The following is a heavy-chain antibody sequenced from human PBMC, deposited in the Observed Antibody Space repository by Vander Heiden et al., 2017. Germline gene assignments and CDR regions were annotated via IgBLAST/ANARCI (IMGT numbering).Heavy chain of an antibody. CDR1: GFTFSSYA. D-gene: IGHD3-22*01. Sequence: EVQLLESGGGLVQPGGSLRLSCAASGFTFSSYAMSWVRQAPGKGLEWVSAISGSGGSTYYADSVKGRFTISGDNSKNTLYLQMNSLRAEDTAVYYCATDYYDSSGYFSIGYWGQGTLVTVSS. J-gene: IGHJ4*02. CDR3: ATDYYDSSGYFSIGY. CDR2: ISGSGGST. V-gene: IGHV3-23*01.